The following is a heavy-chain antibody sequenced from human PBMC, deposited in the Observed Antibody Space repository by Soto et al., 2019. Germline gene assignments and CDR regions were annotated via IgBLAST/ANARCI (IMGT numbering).Heavy chain of an antibody. V-gene: IGHV4-59*01. Sequence: SETLSLTCTVSGGSISSYYWSWIRHPPGKGLKRIGYMYNTGSTIYNPSLKNRDTISVDTSKKQFSLKMNSVTAADTSVYYCARDLWGYCGADCYPLDVWGQGTTVTVS. CDR1: GGSISSYY. CDR3: ARDLWGYCGADCYPLDV. CDR2: MYNTGST. J-gene: IGHJ6*02. D-gene: IGHD2-21*02.